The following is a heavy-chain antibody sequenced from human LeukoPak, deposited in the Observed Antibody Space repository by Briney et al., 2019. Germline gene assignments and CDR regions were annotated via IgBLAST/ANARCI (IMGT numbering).Heavy chain of an antibody. CDR1: GGSISSYY. V-gene: IGHV4-59*01. D-gene: IGHD1-26*01. Sequence: MSSETLSLTCTVPGGSISSYYWSWIRQPPGKGLVWIGYISYSGSTNYNPSLKSRVTISVDTSKNQFSLKLRSVTAADTAVYYCARDGATWAFDIWGQGAMVTVSS. CDR3: ARDGATWAFDI. J-gene: IGHJ3*02. CDR2: ISYSGST.